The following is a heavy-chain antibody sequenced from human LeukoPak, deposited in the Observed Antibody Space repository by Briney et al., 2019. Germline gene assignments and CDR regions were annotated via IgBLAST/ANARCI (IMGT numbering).Heavy chain of an antibody. V-gene: IGHV3-48*01. D-gene: IGHD1-14*01. Sequence: GGSLRLSCAASGFTFSSYSMNWVRQAPGKGLEWVSYISSSSSTIYYADSVKGRFTISRDNSKNTLYLQMNSLRAEDTAVYYCATDVPGGGPNDYWGQGTLVTVSS. CDR2: ISSSSSTI. CDR1: GFTFSSYS. J-gene: IGHJ4*02. CDR3: ATDVPGGGPNDY.